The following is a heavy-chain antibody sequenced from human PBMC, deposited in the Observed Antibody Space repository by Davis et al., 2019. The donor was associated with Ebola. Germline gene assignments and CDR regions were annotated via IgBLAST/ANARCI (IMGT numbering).Heavy chain of an antibody. V-gene: IGHV3-23*01. J-gene: IGHJ6*02. CDR3: ARDRGSGSSYKRPYSYGMDV. CDR1: GFTFSSYA. D-gene: IGHD3-10*01. CDR2: ISGCGGRT. Sequence: GESLKISCAASGFTFSSYAMSWVRQAPGKGLEWVSAISGCGGRTYYAGSVKARFTISRDSSKHVLHLQMNSLRAEDTAVYYCARDRGSGSSYKRPYSYGMDVWGQGTTVTVSS.